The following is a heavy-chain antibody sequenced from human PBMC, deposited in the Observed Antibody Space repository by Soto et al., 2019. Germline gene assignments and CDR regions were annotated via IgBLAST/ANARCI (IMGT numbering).Heavy chain of an antibody. V-gene: IGHV4-30-4*01. CDR1: GGSINGGYYH. J-gene: IGHJ6*02. Sequence: SETLSLTCTVSGGSINGGYYHWTWIRQTPGKRLESSGAIYCSGSTYYNPSLESRTRISVDTSNNQFSMKMSSVTAADTADYYGAICYRSPYAGMDVSGQRTTVTLSS. D-gene: IGHD2-8*01. CDR2: IYCSGST. CDR3: AICYRSPYAGMDV.